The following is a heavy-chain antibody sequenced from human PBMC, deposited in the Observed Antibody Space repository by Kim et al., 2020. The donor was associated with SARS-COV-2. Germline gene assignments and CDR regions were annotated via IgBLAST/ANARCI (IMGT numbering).Heavy chain of an antibody. Sequence: SETLSLTCTVSGGSISSGSYYWSWIRQPAGKGLEWIGRIYTSGSTNYNPSLKSRVTISVDTSKNQFSLKLSSVTAADTAVYYCARDVDWFGEYYFDYWGQGTLVTVSS. V-gene: IGHV4-61*02. D-gene: IGHD3-10*01. J-gene: IGHJ4*02. CDR1: GGSISSGSYY. CDR3: ARDVDWFGEYYFDY. CDR2: IYTSGST.